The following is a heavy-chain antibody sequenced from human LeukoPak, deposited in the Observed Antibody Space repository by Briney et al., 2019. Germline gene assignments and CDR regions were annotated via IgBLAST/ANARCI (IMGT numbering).Heavy chain of an antibody. J-gene: IGHJ5*02. V-gene: IGHV3-53*01. D-gene: IGHD3-10*01. CDR3: ARANMVRGVGSFFDRNWFDP. Sequence: GGSLRLSCTVSGFTVSSNSMSWVRQAPGKGLEWVSFIYSDNTHYSDSVKGRFTISRDNSKNTLYLQMNSLRAEDTAVYYCARANMVRGVGSFFDRNWFDPWGQGTLVTVSS. CDR2: IYSDNT. CDR1: GFTVSSNS.